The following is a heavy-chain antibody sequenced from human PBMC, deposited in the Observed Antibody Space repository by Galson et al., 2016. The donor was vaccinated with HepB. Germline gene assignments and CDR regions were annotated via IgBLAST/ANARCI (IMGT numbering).Heavy chain of an antibody. J-gene: IGHJ4*02. CDR3: ARQGEAVAGIAFDY. D-gene: IGHD6-19*01. CDR1: GGSISSSGYY. CDR2: IYYSGST. V-gene: IGHV4-39*01. Sequence: SETLSLTCTVSGGSISSSGYYWDWIRQPPGKGLEWIESIYYSGSTYYNPSLKSRVTISVDTSKNQFSLKLSSVTAADTAVYYCARQGEAVAGIAFDYWGQGTLVTVSS.